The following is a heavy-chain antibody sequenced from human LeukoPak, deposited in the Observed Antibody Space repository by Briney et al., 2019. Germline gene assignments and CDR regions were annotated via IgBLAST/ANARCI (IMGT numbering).Heavy chain of an antibody. CDR2: ISSSSSYI. CDR1: GFTFSSYS. CDR3: ARTGSSGWSYFDY. D-gene: IGHD6-19*01. J-gene: IGHJ4*02. Sequence: GGSLRLSCAASGFTFSSYSMNWVRQAPGKGLEWVSSISSSSSYIYYADSVKGRFTVSRDNSKNTLYLQMNSLRAEDTAVYYCARTGSSGWSYFDYWGQGTLVTVSS. V-gene: IGHV3-21*04.